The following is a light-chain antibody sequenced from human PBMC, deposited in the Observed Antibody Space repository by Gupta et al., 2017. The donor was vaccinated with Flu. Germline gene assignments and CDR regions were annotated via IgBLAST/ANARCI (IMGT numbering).Light chain of an antibody. Sequence: DQGQPGNTPSLLVYITNTGSSGVPERFSGSRSGTTAALAIAGRQAEDEAKYYCQSYDSTRAAVFGGGTRLTVL. J-gene: IGLJ3*02. CDR2: ITN. V-gene: IGLV1-40*01. CDR3: QSYDSTRAAV.